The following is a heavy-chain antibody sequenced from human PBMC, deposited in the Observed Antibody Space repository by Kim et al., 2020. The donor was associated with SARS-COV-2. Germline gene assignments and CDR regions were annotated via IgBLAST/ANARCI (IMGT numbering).Heavy chain of an antibody. J-gene: IGHJ6*02. D-gene: IGHD3-22*01. CDR1: GYTFTSYD. V-gene: IGHV1-8*01. CDR3: ARGHLDSSGYSYYYYYYGMDV. Sequence: ASVKVSCKASGYTFTSYDINWVRQATGQGLEWMGWMNPNSGNTGYAQKFQGRVTMTRNTSISTAYMELSSLRSEDTAVYYCARGHLDSSGYSYYYYYYGMDVWSQGTTVTVSS. CDR2: MNPNSGNT.